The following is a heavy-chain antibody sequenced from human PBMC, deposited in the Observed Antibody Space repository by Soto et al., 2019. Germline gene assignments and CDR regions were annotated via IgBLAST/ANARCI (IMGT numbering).Heavy chain of an antibody. CDR3: AKAWFIDY. CDR2: IKQDGSEK. Sequence: EVQLVESGGGLVQPGGSLRLSCADSGISFSDYWMTWVRQAPGKGLEWVASIKQDGSEKSYVDSVEGRFTISRDNAKNSLYLQMNSLRAEDTAVYYCAKAWFIDYWGQGTLVTVSS. CDR1: GISFSDYW. J-gene: IGHJ4*02. D-gene: IGHD3-22*01. V-gene: IGHV3-7*03.